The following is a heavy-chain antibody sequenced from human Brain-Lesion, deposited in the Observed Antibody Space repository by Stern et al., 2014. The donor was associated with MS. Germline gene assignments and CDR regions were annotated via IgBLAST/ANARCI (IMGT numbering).Heavy chain of an antibody. CDR1: GYRITSNW. CDR2: IWPGYSNT. D-gene: IGHD6-6*01. Sequence: VQLGQSGAEVKKPGESLKISCKGSGYRITSNWIGWVRQMPGKGLAWMGIIWPGYSNTKFSPSFQGQVTISADKSISTAYLQWSSLQASDTAMYYCARRGDSSSSGFDYWGQGTLVIVSS. J-gene: IGHJ4*02. V-gene: IGHV5-51*01. CDR3: ARRGDSSSSGFDY.